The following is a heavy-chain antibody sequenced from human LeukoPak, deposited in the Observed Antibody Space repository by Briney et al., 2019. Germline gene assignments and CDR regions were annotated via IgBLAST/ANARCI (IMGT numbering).Heavy chain of an antibody. J-gene: IGHJ4*02. Sequence: GGSLRLSCAASGFTVSSNYMSWVRQAPGKGLEWVSVIYSGGSTYYADSVKGRFTIFRDNSKNTLYLQMNSLRTEDTAVYYCARGRGTTAIHAIDYWGQGTLVTVSS. V-gene: IGHV3-66*01. CDR1: GFTVSSNY. CDR2: IYSGGST. D-gene: IGHD4-17*01. CDR3: ARGRGTTAIHAIDY.